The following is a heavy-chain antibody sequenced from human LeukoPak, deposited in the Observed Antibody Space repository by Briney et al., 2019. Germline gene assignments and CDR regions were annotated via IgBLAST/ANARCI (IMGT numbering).Heavy chain of an antibody. V-gene: IGHV5-51*01. D-gene: IGHD1-26*01. J-gene: IGHJ6*02. CDR1: GYSFTSYW. CDR2: IYPGDSDT. Sequence: PGESLKISCKGSGYSFTSYWIGWVRQMPGKGLEWMGIIYPGDSDTRYSPSFQGQVTISADKSISTAYLQWSSLKASDTAMYYCARQDPTTTHYYYGMDVWGQGTTVTVSS. CDR3: ARQDPTTTHYYYGMDV.